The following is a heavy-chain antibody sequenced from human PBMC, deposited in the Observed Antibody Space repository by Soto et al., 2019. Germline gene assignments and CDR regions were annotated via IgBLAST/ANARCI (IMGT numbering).Heavy chain of an antibody. CDR3: ARVGSIAAAGTPDY. Sequence: GGSLRLSCAASEFTFSDYYMSWFRQAPGKGLEWVSYISGSGSTIHDADSVKGRFTISRDNAKNSLYLQMNSLRADDTAVYYCARVGSIAAAGTPDYWGQGTLGTVSS. CDR2: ISGSGSTI. J-gene: IGHJ4*02. D-gene: IGHD6-13*01. V-gene: IGHV3-11*01. CDR1: EFTFSDYY.